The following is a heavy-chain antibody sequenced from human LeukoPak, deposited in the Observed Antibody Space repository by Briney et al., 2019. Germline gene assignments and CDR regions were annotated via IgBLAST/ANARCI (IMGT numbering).Heavy chain of an antibody. CDR1: GFTFSSYA. CDR2: ISGSGGST. D-gene: IGHD3-10*01. J-gene: IGHJ4*02. Sequence: GGSMRLSCAASGFTFSSYAMSWVRQAPGKGLEWVSAISGSGGSTYYADSVKGRFTISRDNSKNTLYLQMNSLRAEDTAVYYCALRMVRGGDDYWGQGTLVTVSS. V-gene: IGHV3-23*01. CDR3: ALRMVRGGDDY.